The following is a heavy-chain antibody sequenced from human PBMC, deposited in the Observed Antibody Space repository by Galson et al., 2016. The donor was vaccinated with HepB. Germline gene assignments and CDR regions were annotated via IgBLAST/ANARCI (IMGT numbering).Heavy chain of an antibody. J-gene: IGHJ5*02. D-gene: IGHD2-15*01. CDR2: INHSGST. CDR3: AGVVVAATTWFDP. Sequence: ETLSLTCAVYGDSFNAYYWRWIRQPPGKGLEWFGEINHSGSTKYNPSLKSRVTISVDTSKNQFSLKLTSMTAADTAVYYCAGVVVAATTWFDPWGQGTLVTVSS. V-gene: IGHV4-34*01. CDR1: GDSFNAYY.